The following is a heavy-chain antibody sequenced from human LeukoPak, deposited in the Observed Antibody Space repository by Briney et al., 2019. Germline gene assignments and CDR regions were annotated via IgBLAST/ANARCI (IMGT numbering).Heavy chain of an antibody. CDR3: ARVDRVYYFDH. CDR2: IYYSGST. J-gene: IGHJ4*02. Sequence: SETLSLTCTVSGGSISSYYWCWIRQPPGQGLEWIGYIYYSGSTYYNPSLKSRVTISVDRSKNQFSLKLSSVTAADTAVYYCARVDRVYYFDHWGQGTLVTVSS. D-gene: IGHD3-3*01. CDR1: GGSISSYY. V-gene: IGHV4-59*13.